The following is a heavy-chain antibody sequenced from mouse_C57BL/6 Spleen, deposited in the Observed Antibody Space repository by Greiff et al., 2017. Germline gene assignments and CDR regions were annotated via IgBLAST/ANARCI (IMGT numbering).Heavy chain of an antibody. Sequence: DVQLQESGGGLVKPGGSLKLSCAASGFTFSDYGMHWVRQAPEKGLEWVAYISSGSSTIYYADTVKGRFTISRDNAKNTLFLQMTSLRSEDTAMYYCARPERAMDYWGQGTSVTVSS. V-gene: IGHV5-17*01. J-gene: IGHJ4*01. CDR1: GFTFSDYG. CDR2: ISSGSSTI. CDR3: ARPERAMDY.